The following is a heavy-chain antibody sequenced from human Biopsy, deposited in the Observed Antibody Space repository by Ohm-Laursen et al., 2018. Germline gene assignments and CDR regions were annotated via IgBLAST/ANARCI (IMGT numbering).Heavy chain of an antibody. Sequence: SLRVSCAASGFTFSSYGIHWVRQAPGKGLEWVSVICYDGSNKYAADSVKGRFSISRDNSKNTVYLQMNSLRAADTAVYYCARDRYYGSESYYSHYNMDVWGQGTTVSVSS. J-gene: IGHJ6*02. CDR1: GFTFSSYG. CDR3: ARDRYYGSESYYSHYNMDV. V-gene: IGHV3-33*01. CDR2: ICYDGSNK. D-gene: IGHD3-10*01.